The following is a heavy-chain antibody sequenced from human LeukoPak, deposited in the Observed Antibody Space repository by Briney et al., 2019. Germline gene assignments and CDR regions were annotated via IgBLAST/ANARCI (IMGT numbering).Heavy chain of an antibody. V-gene: IGHV3-74*01. Sequence: PGGSLRLSCAASGFTFNSYWMHWVRQAPGRGLVWVSRINTGGSSTSYADSVKGRFTISRDNAKNTLYLQMNSLRAEDTAVYYCASGYNYGFAYWGQGALVTVSS. D-gene: IGHD5-18*01. CDR3: ASGYNYGFAY. J-gene: IGHJ4*02. CDR1: GFTFNSYW. CDR2: INTGGSST.